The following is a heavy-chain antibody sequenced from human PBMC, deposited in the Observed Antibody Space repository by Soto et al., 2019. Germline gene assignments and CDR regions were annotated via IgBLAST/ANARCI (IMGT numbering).Heavy chain of an antibody. CDR3: TRVDTAMVTYWFDP. Sequence: GGSLRLSCAASGFTFSGSAMHWVRQASGKGLGWVSAISGSGGSTYYADSVKGRFTISRDNSKNTLYLQMNSLRAEDTAVYYCTRVDTAMVTYWFDPWGQGTLVTVAS. V-gene: IGHV3-23*01. J-gene: IGHJ5*02. CDR1: GFTFSGSA. D-gene: IGHD5-18*01. CDR2: ISGSGGST.